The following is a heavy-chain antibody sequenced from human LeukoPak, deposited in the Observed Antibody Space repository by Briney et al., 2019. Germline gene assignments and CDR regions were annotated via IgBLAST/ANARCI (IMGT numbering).Heavy chain of an antibody. V-gene: IGHV3-23*01. CDR2: ISGSGGST. CDR1: GFTFSSYA. CDR3: AKGAYDFWSGYKYNWFDP. D-gene: IGHD3-3*01. Sequence: GGSLRLSCAASGFTFSSYAMSWVRQAPGKGLEWVSAISGSGGSTYYADSVKGRFTISRDNSKNTLYLQMNSLRAEDTAVHYCAKGAYDFWSGYKYNWFDPWGQGTLVTVSS. J-gene: IGHJ5*02.